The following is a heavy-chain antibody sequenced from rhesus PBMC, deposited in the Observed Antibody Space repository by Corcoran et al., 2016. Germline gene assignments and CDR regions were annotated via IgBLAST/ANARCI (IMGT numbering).Heavy chain of an antibody. CDR3: AKECASRGYFDY. CDR1: GFTFSNYY. J-gene: IGHJ4*01. D-gene: IGHD2-39*01. V-gene: IGHV3-8*01. Sequence: EVQLVESGGGVVQPGGYLRLSCRTSGFTFSNYYMYWVRQAPGKGVEWVATVNPKGDSAWYTDSVKGRITISKEIAKNTLYLKMDSLRLEDTAVYYCAKECASRGYFDYWGQGVLVTVSS. CDR2: VNPKGDSA.